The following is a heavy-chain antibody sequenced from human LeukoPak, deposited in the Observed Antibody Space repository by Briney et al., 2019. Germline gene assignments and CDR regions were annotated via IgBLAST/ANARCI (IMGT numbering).Heavy chain of an antibody. J-gene: IGHJ4*02. Sequence: GGSLRLSCAASGFTVSSNYMSWVRQAPGKGLEWVSVIYSGGSTYYADSVKGRFTISRDNSKNTLYLQMNSLRAEDTAVYYCAKVGGYCSSTSCPPPDYWGQGTLVTVSS. CDR3: AKVGGYCSSTSCPPPDY. V-gene: IGHV3-66*01. CDR2: IYSGGST. CDR1: GFTVSSNY. D-gene: IGHD2-2*01.